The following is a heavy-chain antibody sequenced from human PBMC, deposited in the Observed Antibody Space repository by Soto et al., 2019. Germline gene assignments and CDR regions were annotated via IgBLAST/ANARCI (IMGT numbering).Heavy chain of an antibody. V-gene: IGHV3-15*01. CDR2: LKSKSDGGTT. CDR3: TTDRFHSHVDH. CDR1: GFSFSSAW. D-gene: IGHD3-10*01. Sequence: VGSLRLTSAASGFSFSSAWMSWVRQTPEKGLEWVGRLKSKSDGGTTDYAAPVKGRFTISRDDSENTLYLQMNSLKIQDTAVNYCTTDRFHSHVDHGGQGTLATV. J-gene: IGHJ4*02.